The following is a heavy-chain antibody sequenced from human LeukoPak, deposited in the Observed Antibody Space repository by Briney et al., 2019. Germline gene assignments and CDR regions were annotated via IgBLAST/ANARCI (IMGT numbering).Heavy chain of an antibody. CDR2: IIPIFGTA. Sequence: SVKVSCKASGGTFSSYAISWVRQAPGQGLEWMGGIIPIFGTANYAQRFQGRVTITADESTSTAYMELSSLRSEDTAVYYCARVRDYDILTGYYVWFDPWGQGTLVTVSS. CDR3: ARVRDYDILTGYYVWFDP. J-gene: IGHJ5*02. CDR1: GGTFSSYA. D-gene: IGHD3-9*01. V-gene: IGHV1-69*13.